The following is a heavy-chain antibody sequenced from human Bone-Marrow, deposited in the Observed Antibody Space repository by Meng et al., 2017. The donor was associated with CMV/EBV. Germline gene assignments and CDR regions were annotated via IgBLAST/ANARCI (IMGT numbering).Heavy chain of an antibody. V-gene: IGHV3-30*18. D-gene: IGHD6-6*01. CDR3: AKELILYSSSSLADY. J-gene: IGHJ4*02. Sequence: GESLKISCAASGFTFSSFGMHWVRQAPGKGLEWVAFILYDGSNKYYADSVKGRFTISRDNSKNTLYLQMNSLRAEDTAVYYCAKELILYSSSSLADYWGQGTLVTVSP. CDR2: ILYDGSNK. CDR1: GFTFSSFG.